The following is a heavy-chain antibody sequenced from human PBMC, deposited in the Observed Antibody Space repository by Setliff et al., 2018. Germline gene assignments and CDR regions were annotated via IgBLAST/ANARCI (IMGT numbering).Heavy chain of an antibody. J-gene: IGHJ4*02. CDR3: AKERYFDWFFED. V-gene: IGHV4-38-2*02. CDR1: GFSITNGYY. Sequence: SETLSLTCAVSGFSITNGYYWGWIRQSPGKQLEWIGNIFQSGITFYNPSLKSRVTISLDPSQNQSSLKLRSVTAADTAVYYCAKERYFDWFFEDWGQGTLVTVSS. CDR2: IFQSGIT. D-gene: IGHD3-9*01.